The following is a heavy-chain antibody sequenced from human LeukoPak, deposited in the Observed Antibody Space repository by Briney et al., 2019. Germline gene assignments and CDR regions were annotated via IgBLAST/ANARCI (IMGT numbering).Heavy chain of an antibody. CDR1: GGTFSSYA. CDR3: ARDVRGDYGMDV. V-gene: IGHV1-69*13. J-gene: IGHJ6*02. D-gene: IGHD4-17*01. Sequence: SVKVSCKASGGTFSSYAISWVRQAPGQGLEWMGGIIPIFGTANYAQKFQGRVTITADESTSTAYMELSSLRSEDTAVYYCARDVRGDYGMDVWGQGTTVTVSS. CDR2: IIPIFGTA.